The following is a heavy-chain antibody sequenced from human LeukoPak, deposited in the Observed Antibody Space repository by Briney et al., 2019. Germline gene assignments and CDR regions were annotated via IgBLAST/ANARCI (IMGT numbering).Heavy chain of an antibody. J-gene: IGHJ4*02. CDR3: ARDHWYDILSFDY. CDR1: GDSFSSQTAT. V-gene: IGHV6-1*01. D-gene: IGHD3-9*01. Sequence: SQTLSLTCDISGDSFSSQTATWNWIRQSPSRGLEWLGRTYFRSKWYYDYAMSVKGRISISPDTSKNHFSLHLDSVTPEDTAVYYCARDHWYDILSFDYWGQGTLVTVSS. CDR2: TYFRSKWYY.